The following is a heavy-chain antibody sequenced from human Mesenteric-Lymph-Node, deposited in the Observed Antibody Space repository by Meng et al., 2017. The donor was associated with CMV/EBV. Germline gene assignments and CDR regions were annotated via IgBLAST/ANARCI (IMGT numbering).Heavy chain of an antibody. J-gene: IGHJ6*02. CDR2: ITTSSTYI. D-gene: IGHD1-1*01. V-gene: IGHV3-21*01. Sequence: GESLKISCATSGFTFTAYTMNWVRQTPERGLEWVSSITTSSTYIYYAGSVKGRFSISRDNAKNSVYLEMNSLRDEDSAVYYCAGDRGGGQLELDRRYYNYYGMDVWGQGTTVTVSS. CDR3: AGDRGGGQLELDRRYYNYYGMDV. CDR1: GFTFTAYT.